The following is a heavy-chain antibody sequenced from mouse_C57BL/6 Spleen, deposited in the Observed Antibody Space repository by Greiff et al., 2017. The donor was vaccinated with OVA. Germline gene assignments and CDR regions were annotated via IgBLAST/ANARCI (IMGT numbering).Heavy chain of an antibody. J-gene: IGHJ1*03. Sequence: EVKLMESGGGLVKPGGSLKLSCAASGFTFSDYGMHWVRQAPEKGLEWVAYISSGSSTIYYADPVKGRFTNSSDNDKNTLYLHMTSLRPEDTAMYYCARDYGSSYGYFDVWGTGTTVTVSS. CDR3: ARDYGSSYGYFDV. CDR2: ISSGSSTI. D-gene: IGHD1-1*01. CDR1: GFTFSDYG. V-gene: IGHV5-17*01.